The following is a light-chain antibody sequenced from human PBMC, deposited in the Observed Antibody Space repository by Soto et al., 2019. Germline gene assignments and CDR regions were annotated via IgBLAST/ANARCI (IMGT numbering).Light chain of an antibody. Sequence: QSALTQPPSASGSPGQSVTISCTGTSSDVGGDNYVSWYQQHPGKVPKLMVYEVNKRPSEVPDLFSGSKSGNTASLTVSGPQAEDEADYYCTSYAGGNNIFGTGTKVTVL. CDR3: TSYAGGNNI. CDR1: SSDVGGDNY. CDR2: EVN. V-gene: IGLV2-8*01. J-gene: IGLJ1*01.